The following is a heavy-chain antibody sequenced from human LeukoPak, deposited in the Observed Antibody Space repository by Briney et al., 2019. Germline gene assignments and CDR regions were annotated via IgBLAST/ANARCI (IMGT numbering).Heavy chain of an antibody. D-gene: IGHD1-26*01. Sequence: ASVKVSCKASGYIFTNNGISWLRQAPGQGLGWMGWISVYNGNTNSAQNFRGRVNMTADTTTSTVYMELRSLRSDDAAVYYCARTPLATRDLYTWFDPWGQGTLVTVSS. J-gene: IGHJ5*02. CDR1: GYIFTNNG. CDR2: ISVYNGNT. V-gene: IGHV1-18*01. CDR3: ARTPLATRDLYTWFDP.